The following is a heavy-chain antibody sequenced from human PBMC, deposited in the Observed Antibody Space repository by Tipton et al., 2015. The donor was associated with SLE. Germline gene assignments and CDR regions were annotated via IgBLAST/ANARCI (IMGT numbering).Heavy chain of an antibody. V-gene: IGHV4-61*02. D-gene: IGHD4-17*01. CDR1: GGSMSSGNYY. CDR2: LYASGGT. J-gene: IGHJ6*03. Sequence: TLSLTCTVSGGSMSSGNYYWSWIRQPAGKGLEWIGRLYASGGTNYNPSLKSRVTISVDTSKNQFSLKLSSLTAADTAVYYCARGLLAPYGDPGLYYSYYYYVDVWGKRTTVTVSS. CDR3: ARGLLAPYGDPGLYYSYYYYVDV.